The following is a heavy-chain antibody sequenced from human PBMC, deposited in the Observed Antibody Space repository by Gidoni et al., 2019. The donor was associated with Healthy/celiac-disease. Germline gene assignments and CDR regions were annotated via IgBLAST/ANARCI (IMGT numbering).Heavy chain of an antibody. CDR3: ARGNRRKSGYSGYDFPYYFDY. D-gene: IGHD5-12*01. V-gene: IGHV4-34*01. CDR1: GGSFSGYY. J-gene: IGHJ4*02. CDR2: INHSGST. Sequence: QVQLQQWGAGLLKPSETLSLTCAVSGGSFSGYYWSWIRQPPGKGLAWIGEINHSGSTNYNPSLKSRVTISVDTSKNQFSLKLSSVTAADTAVYYCARGNRRKSGYSGYDFPYYFDYWGQGTLVTVSS.